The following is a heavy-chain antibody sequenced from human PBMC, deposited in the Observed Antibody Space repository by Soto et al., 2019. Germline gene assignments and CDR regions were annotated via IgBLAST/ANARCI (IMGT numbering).Heavy chain of an antibody. D-gene: IGHD5-12*01. J-gene: IGHJ4*02. CDR1: GFTFSSYG. Sequence: PGGSLRLSCAASGFTFSSYGMHWVRQAPGKGLEWVAVISYDGSNKYYADSVKGRFTISRDNSKNTLYLQMNSLRAEDTAVYYCAKTRGYSGYDSIWHWEPATLDYWGQGTLVTVYS. CDR3: AKTRGYSGYDSIWHWEPATLDY. CDR2: ISYDGSNK. V-gene: IGHV3-30*18.